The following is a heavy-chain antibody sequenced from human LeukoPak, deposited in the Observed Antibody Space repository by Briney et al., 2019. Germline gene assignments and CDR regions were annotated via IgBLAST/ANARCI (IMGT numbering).Heavy chain of an antibody. CDR2: IRYDGSNK. D-gene: IGHD6-19*01. Sequence: GGSLRLSCAASGFTFSSYGMHWVRQAPGKGLEWVAFIRYDGSNKYYADSVKGRFTISRDNSKNTLYLQMNSLRAVDTAVYYCARERNLEIAVAGTIFNYWGQGTLVTVSS. J-gene: IGHJ4*02. CDR3: ARERNLEIAVAGTIFNY. CDR1: GFTFSSYG. V-gene: IGHV3-30*02.